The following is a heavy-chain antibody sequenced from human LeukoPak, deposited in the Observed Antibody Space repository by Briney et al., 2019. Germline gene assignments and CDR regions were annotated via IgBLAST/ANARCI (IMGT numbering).Heavy chain of an antibody. CDR3: ARSTYHDFWSGYYTGFLVDY. V-gene: IGHV4-39*01. CDR1: GGSISSRSYY. Sequence: SETLSLTCTVSGGSISSRSYYWGWIRQPPGEGLEWIGTIYYIGASYYNPSLKSRVTLSVDTSKNQFSLKLSSVTAADTAVYYCARSTYHDFWSGYYTGFLVDYWGRGTQVTVSS. J-gene: IGHJ4*02. D-gene: IGHD3-3*01. CDR2: IYYIGAS.